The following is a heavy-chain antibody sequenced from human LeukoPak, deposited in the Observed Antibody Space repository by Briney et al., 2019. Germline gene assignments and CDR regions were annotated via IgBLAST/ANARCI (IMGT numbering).Heavy chain of an antibody. Sequence: ASVKVSCKASGYTFTSYYMHWVRQAPGQGLEWMGWMNPNSGNTGYAQKFQGRVTMTRDTSISTAYMELSGLRSEDTAVYSCVSGGIWGPGTLVTVSS. CDR3: VSGGI. J-gene: IGHJ4*02. CDR2: MNPNSGNT. V-gene: IGHV1-8*02. D-gene: IGHD3-3*02. CDR1: GYTFTSYY.